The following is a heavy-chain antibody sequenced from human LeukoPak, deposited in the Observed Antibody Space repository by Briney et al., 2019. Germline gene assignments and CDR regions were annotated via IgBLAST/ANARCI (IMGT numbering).Heavy chain of an antibody. D-gene: IGHD6-13*01. CDR1: GFTFSKAW. CDR2: ISDSGST. CDR3: AKDWPSEWQQLPDYDAVDV. Sequence: GGSLRLSCAASGFTFSKAWMSWVRQAPGKGLEWVSTISDSGSTFYADSVKGRFTISRDNSKNTLFLQMNGLRADDTAVYYCAKDWPSEWQQLPDYDAVDVWGQGTMVTVSS. V-gene: IGHV3-23*01. J-gene: IGHJ3*01.